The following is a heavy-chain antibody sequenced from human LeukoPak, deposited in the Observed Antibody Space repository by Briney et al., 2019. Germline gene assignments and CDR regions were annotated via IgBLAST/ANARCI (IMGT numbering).Heavy chain of an antibody. V-gene: IGHV4-39*07. CDR3: ARLICSTTNCHNWFDP. CDR1: GGSISSSSYY. D-gene: IGHD2-2*01. CDR2: IYHSGST. Sequence: SETLSLTCTVSGGSISSSSYYWGWIRHPPGKGLEWIGSIYHSGSTYYNPSLKSRVTISIDTSKNQFSLKLSSVTAADTAVYYCARLICSTTNCHNWFDPWGQGTLVTVSA. J-gene: IGHJ5*02.